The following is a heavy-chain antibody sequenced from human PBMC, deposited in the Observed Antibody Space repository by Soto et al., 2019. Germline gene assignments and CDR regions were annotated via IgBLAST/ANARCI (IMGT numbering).Heavy chain of an antibody. Sequence: PSETLSLTCAVYGGSFSGYYWSWIRQPPGKGLEWIGEINHSGSTNYNPSLKSRVTISVDTSKTQFTLKLNSVTAADTAVYFCAGQLRRKSATGAQVMSWFDTWGRGFLGT. J-gene: IGHJ5*02. CDR3: AGQLRRKSATGAQVMSWFDT. V-gene: IGHV4-34*01. CDR2: INHSGST. CDR1: GGSFSGYY. D-gene: IGHD6-13*01.